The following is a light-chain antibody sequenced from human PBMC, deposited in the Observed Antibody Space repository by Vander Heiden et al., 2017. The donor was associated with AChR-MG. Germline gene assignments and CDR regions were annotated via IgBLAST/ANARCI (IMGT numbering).Light chain of an antibody. V-gene: IGKV1-39*01. CDR3: QQSYTTPWT. CDR2: GAT. CDR1: QSISNY. J-gene: IGKJ1*01. Sequence: DIQMTQSPSSLSASVGDRVTITCRASQSISNYLNWYQQKPGKAPKLLIYGATNLQSAVPSRFSGSGSGTDFTLTISSLQPEDFATYHCQQSYTTPWTSGQGTKVEI.